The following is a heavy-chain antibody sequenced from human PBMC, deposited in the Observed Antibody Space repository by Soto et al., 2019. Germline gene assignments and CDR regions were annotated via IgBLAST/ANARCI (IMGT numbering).Heavy chain of an antibody. D-gene: IGHD3-10*01. J-gene: IGHJ4*02. CDR3: AKDFASTFGHYFDY. CDR2: ISGSGGST. V-gene: IGHV3-23*01. Sequence: VQLLESGGGLVPPGGSLRLSCAASGFTFSNHAMGWVRQAPGKGLEWVSGISGSGGSTYYADSVKGRLTVSRDNSKNTVILQMNSLRVEDTAIYYCAKDFASTFGHYFDYWGQGTLVSVSS. CDR1: GFTFSNHA.